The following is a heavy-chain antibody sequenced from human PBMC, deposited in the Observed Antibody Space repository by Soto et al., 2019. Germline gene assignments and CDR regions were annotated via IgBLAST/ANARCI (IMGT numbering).Heavy chain of an antibody. CDR2: ICWDDDK. CDR3: AHRTTTVTWWFDP. V-gene: IGHV2-5*02. Sequence: QITLKESGPTLVKPTQTLTLTCTFSGFSLTTSGVGVGWIRQPPGKALEGLALICWDDDKRYSPSLKSRLTITQDTSKNQVLITMTNMDPADTATYFCAHRTTTVTWWFDPWGQGTLVTVSS. D-gene: IGHD4-17*01. J-gene: IGHJ5*02. CDR1: GFSLTTSGVG.